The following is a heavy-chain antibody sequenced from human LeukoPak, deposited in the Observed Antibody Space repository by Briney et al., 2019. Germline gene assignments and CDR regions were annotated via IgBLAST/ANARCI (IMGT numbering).Heavy chain of an antibody. J-gene: IGHJ4*02. D-gene: IGHD6-13*01. CDR1: GGSISSYY. CDR3: ARAYDSSSWYVGY. CDR2: INHSGST. Sequence: SETLSLTCTVSGGSISSYYWSWIRQPPGKGLEWIGEINHSGSTNYNPSLKSRVTISVDTSKNQLSLKLSSVTAADTAVYYCARAYDSSSWYVGYWGQGTLVTVSS. V-gene: IGHV4-34*01.